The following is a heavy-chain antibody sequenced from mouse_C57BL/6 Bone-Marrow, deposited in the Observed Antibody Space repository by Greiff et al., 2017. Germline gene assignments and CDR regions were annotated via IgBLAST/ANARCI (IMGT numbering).Heavy chain of an antibody. V-gene: IGHV1-15*01. J-gene: IGHJ1*03. CDR1: GYTFTDYE. CDR3: ARGNYYGSSCWYFDV. D-gene: IGHD1-1*01. CDR2: IDPETGGT. Sequence: VQLQQSGAELVRPGASVTLSCKASGYTFTDYEMHWVKQTPVHGLEWIGAIDPETGGTAYNQKFKGKAILTADKSSSTAYMELRSLTSVDSAVYYCARGNYYGSSCWYFDVWGTGTTVTVAS.